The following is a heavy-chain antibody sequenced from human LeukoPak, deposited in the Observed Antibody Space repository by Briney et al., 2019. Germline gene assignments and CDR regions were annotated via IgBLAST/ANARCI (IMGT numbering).Heavy chain of an antibody. V-gene: IGHV3-15*01. Sequence: KPGGSLRLSCAASGFTFTNAWLHWVRQAPGKGLEWVGRVKSRRHDMTTDYAAPVKGRFAISRDDSKDTTYLQPNSLKSEDTAVYYCTTDWGSGHSFVYGFDLWGQGTMVTVSS. D-gene: IGHD3-16*01. J-gene: IGHJ3*01. CDR3: TTDWGSGHSFVYGFDL. CDR1: GFTFTNAW. CDR2: VKSRRHDMTT.